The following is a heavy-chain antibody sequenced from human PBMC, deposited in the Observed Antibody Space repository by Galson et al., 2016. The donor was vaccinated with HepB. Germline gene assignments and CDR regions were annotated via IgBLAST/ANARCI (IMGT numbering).Heavy chain of an antibody. V-gene: IGHV3-30*18. Sequence: SLRLSCAVSGFTFRNFGMHWVRQAPGKGLEWVAVMSNDGRYKSYADSVRGRFTISRDNSKNTLYLHMNSLRAEDTAVYHCAKDQEQEQLVLPRLDDWGRGTLVTVSS. D-gene: IGHD6-13*01. CDR1: GFTFRNFG. CDR3: AKDQEQEQLVLPRLDD. CDR2: MSNDGRYK. J-gene: IGHJ4*02.